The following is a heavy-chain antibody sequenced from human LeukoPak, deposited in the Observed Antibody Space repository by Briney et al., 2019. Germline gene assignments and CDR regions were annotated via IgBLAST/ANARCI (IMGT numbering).Heavy chain of an antibody. Sequence: GGSLRLSCAASGFTFSSYDMHWVRQPTGKGLEWVSAIGTAGDTRYSDSVKGRFTISRENAKNSLYLQINSLRAEDTAVYYCARDSCGSCTNWYFDLWGRGTLVTVSS. V-gene: IGHV3-13*01. CDR2: IGTAGDT. CDR1: GFTFSSYD. CDR3: ARDSCGSCTNWYFDL. J-gene: IGHJ2*01. D-gene: IGHD2-15*01.